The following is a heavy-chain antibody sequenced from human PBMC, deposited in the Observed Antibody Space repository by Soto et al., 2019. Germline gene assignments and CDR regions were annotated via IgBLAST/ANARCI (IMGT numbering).Heavy chain of an antibody. D-gene: IGHD1-26*01. CDR1: GGTFSSYA. CDR3: AREEDGGSYGRGYY. V-gene: IGHV1-69*12. Sequence: QVQLVQSGAEVKKPGSSVKVSCKASGGTFSSYAISWVRQAPGQGLEWMGGIIPIFGTANYAQKFQGRVTITADESTSTADMELSSLRSEDTAVYYCAREEDGGSYGRGYYWGQGTLVTVSS. CDR2: IIPIFGTA. J-gene: IGHJ4*02.